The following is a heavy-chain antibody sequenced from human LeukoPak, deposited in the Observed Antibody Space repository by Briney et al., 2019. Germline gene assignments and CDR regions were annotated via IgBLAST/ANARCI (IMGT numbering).Heavy chain of an antibody. V-gene: IGHV5-51*01. Sequence: GESLKISCKGSGYSFTSYWIGWVRQVPGKGLEWMGIVYPGDSDTRYSSSFQGQVTISADKSISTAYLQWSSLKASDTAMYYCARQLSSWFDYWGQGTLVTVSS. D-gene: IGHD6-13*01. CDR2: VYPGDSDT. CDR3: ARQLSSWFDY. CDR1: GYSFTSYW. J-gene: IGHJ4*02.